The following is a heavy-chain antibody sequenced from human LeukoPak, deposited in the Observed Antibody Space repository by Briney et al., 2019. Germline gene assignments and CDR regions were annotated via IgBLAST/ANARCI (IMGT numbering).Heavy chain of an antibody. D-gene: IGHD3-22*01. CDR2: ISGSSGSI. V-gene: IGHV3-23*01. Sequence: GGSLRLSCAASGFTFSSYWMSWVRQAPGKGLEWVSGISGSSGSIYHADSVKGRFTISRDNSKNTLYLQMNSLRAEDTAIYYCARAMMVVANLWGVLDFWGQGALVTVSS. CDR1: GFTFSSYW. J-gene: IGHJ4*02. CDR3: ARAMMVVANLWGVLDF.